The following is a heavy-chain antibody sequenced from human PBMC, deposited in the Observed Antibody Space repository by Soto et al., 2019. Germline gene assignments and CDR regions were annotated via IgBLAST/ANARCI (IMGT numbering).Heavy chain of an antibody. Sequence: GESLKISCKGSGYSFTTYWIGWVRQMPGKGLEWMGVIYPGDSDIRFSPSFQGQVTISADMSLSTAYLQWSSLRVSDTAMYYCARPAYHCDTNCFGYWGQESLVAVSS. CDR1: GYSFTTYW. D-gene: IGHD3-22*01. CDR2: IYPGDSDI. V-gene: IGHV5-51*01. CDR3: ARPAYHCDTNCFGY. J-gene: IGHJ4*02.